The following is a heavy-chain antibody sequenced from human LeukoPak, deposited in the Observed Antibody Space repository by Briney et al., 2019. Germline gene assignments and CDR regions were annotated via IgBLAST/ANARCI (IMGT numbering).Heavy chain of an antibody. CDR1: GFTFSSYA. D-gene: IGHD6-13*01. V-gene: IGHV3-33*08. CDR3: ARDEFVGSSWYYFDY. Sequence: GGSLRLSCAASGFTFSSYAMHWVRQAPGKGLEWVAVIWYDGSNKYYADSVKGRFTISRDNSKNTLYLQMNSLRAEDTAVYYCARDEFVGSSWYYFDYWGQGTLVTVSS. J-gene: IGHJ4*02. CDR2: IWYDGSNK.